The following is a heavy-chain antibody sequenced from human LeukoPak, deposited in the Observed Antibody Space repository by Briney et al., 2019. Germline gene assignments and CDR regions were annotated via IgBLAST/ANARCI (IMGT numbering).Heavy chain of an antibody. CDR2: IYDSGST. Sequence: SETLSLTCTVSGGSIRGSYYYRGWIRQPPGKGLEWIGSIYDSGSTYYNPSLKSRVTISVDTSKNQFSLKLNSVTATDTAEYYCARHYGPWGQGTLVTVSS. J-gene: IGHJ5*02. CDR1: GGSIRGSYYY. D-gene: IGHD3-10*01. CDR3: ARHYGP. V-gene: IGHV4-39*01.